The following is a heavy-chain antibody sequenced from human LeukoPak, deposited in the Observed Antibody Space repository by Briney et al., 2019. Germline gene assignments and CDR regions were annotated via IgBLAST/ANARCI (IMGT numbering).Heavy chain of an antibody. CDR2: IYYSGST. V-gene: IGHV4-39*01. Sequence: SETLSLTCSVSGGSISSSSYYGGWIRQPPGKGLEWIGSIYYSGSTYYNPSLKSRVTISVDTSKNQFSLMLRSVTAADTAVYYCARHDAVTTSELFDYWGQGTLVTVSS. D-gene: IGHD4-17*01. CDR3: ARHDAVTTSELFDY. J-gene: IGHJ4*02. CDR1: GGSISSSSYY.